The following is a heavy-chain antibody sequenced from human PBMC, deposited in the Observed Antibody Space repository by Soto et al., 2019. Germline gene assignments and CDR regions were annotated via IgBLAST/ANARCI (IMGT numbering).Heavy chain of an antibody. CDR1: GGSISSYSHY. V-gene: IGHV4-39*01. Sequence: PSETLSLTCTVSGGSISSYSHYWGWIRQAPGKGLEWIGNIYYTGRTYYNPSLKSRVKISVDKSKNQFSLKLNSVTAADTAVYYCASGASNYYDSSGYSFEYWGQGPLVTVS. D-gene: IGHD3-22*01. J-gene: IGHJ4*02. CDR3: ASGASNYYDSSGYSFEY. CDR2: IYYTGRT.